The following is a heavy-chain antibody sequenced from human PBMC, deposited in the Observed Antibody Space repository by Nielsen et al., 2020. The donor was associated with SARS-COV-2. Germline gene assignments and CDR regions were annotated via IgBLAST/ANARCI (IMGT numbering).Heavy chain of an antibody. J-gene: IGHJ6*04. CDR1: GYTFTNYG. V-gene: IGHV1-18*04. CDR2: ISAADGRT. D-gene: IGHD6-13*01. CDR3: ARDTGNWYMDV. Sequence: ASVKVSCKASGYTFTNYGISWVRQAPGQGLEWMGWISAADGRTTYSQKFQGRVTTTRDTSATTVYLELSSLTSEDTAVYYCARDTGNWYMDVWGKGTTVTVSS.